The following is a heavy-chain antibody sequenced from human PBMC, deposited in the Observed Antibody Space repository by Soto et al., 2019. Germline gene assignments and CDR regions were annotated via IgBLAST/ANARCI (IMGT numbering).Heavy chain of an antibody. Sequence: QVQLVQSGAEVKKPGASVKVSCKASGYTFTSYGISWVRQTPGLGLEWMGWISAYNANINYAQKLQGRVTMTTDTSTNTAYMELRSLRSDDTAVYFCARDRLGATGDYWGQGTLVTVSS. D-gene: IGHD1-26*01. CDR1: GYTFTSYG. CDR2: ISAYNANI. V-gene: IGHV1-18*01. J-gene: IGHJ4*02. CDR3: ARDRLGATGDY.